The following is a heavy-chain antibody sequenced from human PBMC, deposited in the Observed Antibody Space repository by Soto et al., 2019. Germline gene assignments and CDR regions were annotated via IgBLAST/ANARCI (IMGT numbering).Heavy chain of an antibody. CDR1: GYTFTGYY. V-gene: IGHV1-2*04. J-gene: IGHJ4*02. CDR3: ARDPSGVAAAGSESYFDY. D-gene: IGHD6-13*01. CDR2: INPNSGGT. Sequence: ASVKVSCKASGYTFTGYYMHWVRQAPGQGPEWMGWINPNSGGTNYAQKFQGWVTMTRDTSISTAYMELSRLRSDDTAVYYCARDPSGVAAAGSESYFDYWGQGTLVTVSS.